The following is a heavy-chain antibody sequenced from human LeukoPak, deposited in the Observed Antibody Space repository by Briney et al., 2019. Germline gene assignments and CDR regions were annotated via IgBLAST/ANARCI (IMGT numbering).Heavy chain of an antibody. D-gene: IGHD3-10*01. CDR3: ARDHYYYGSGSYLD. CDR1: GGSISSYY. Sequence: SETLSLTCTVSGGSISSYYLSWIRQPPGKGLEWIGYIYYSGSTNYNPSLKSRVTISVDTSKNQFSLKLSSVTAADTAVYYCARDHYYYGSGSYLDWGQGSLVTVSS. J-gene: IGHJ4*02. CDR2: IYYSGST. V-gene: IGHV4-59*01.